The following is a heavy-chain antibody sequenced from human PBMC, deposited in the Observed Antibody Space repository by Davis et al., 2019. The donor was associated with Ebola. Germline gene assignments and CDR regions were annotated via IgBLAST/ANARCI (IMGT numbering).Heavy chain of an antibody. Sequence: PSETLSLTCTVSGGSIISSSSYWGWVRQAPGKGLEWVANIKQDGSEKYYVDSVKGRFTISRDNAKNSLYLQMNSLRAEDTAVYYCWSEGRDYWGQGTLVTVSS. CDR2: IKQDGSEK. CDR3: WSEGRDY. J-gene: IGHJ4*02. CDR1: GGSIISSSSY. V-gene: IGHV3-7*01.